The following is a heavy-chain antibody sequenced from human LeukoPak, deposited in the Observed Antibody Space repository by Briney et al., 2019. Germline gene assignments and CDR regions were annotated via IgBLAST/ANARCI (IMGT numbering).Heavy chain of an antibody. V-gene: IGHV3-21*01. J-gene: IGHJ4*02. D-gene: IGHD3-22*01. CDR3: ARPYYYDSSGYYIDY. CDR2: ISSSSSYI. CDR1: GFTFSSYS. Sequence: GGSLRLSCAASGFTFSSYSMNWVRQAPGKGLEWVSPISSSSSYIYYADSVKGRFTISRDNAKNSLYLQMNSLRAEDTAVYYCARPYYYDSSGYYIDYWGQGTLVTVSS.